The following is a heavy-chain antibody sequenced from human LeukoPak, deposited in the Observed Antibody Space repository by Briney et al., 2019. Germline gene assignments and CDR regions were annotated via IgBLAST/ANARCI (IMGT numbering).Heavy chain of an antibody. Sequence: ASVKVSCKASGYTFISYYMHWVRQAPGQGLEWMGIINPSGGSTTYAQMFQGRVILTRDTSTRTVYMELYSLRSEDTAVYYCASWVHSSGWYNYFDYWGQGTLVTVSS. J-gene: IGHJ4*02. CDR1: GYTFISYY. CDR2: INPSGGST. V-gene: IGHV1-46*01. CDR3: ASWVHSSGWYNYFDY. D-gene: IGHD6-19*01.